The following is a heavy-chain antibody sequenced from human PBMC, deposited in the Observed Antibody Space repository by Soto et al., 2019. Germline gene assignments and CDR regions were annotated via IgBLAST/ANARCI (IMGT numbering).Heavy chain of an antibody. J-gene: IGHJ1*01. CDR3: ARDLGSSWYPEYFQH. V-gene: IGHV3-48*01. D-gene: IGHD6-13*01. Sequence: RGSLRLSCAASGFTFSSYSMNWVRQAPGKGLEWVSYISSSSSTIYYADSVKGRFTISRDNAKNSLYLQMNSLRAEDTAVYYCARDLGSSWYPEYFQHWGQGTLVTVSS. CDR2: ISSSSSTI. CDR1: GFTFSSYS.